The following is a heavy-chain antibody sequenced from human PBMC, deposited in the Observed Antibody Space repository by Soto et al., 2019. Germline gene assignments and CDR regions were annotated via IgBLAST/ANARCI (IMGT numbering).Heavy chain of an antibody. J-gene: IGHJ6*02. CDR1: GFSLSTSGMC. V-gene: IGHV2-70*01. Sequence: SGPTLVNPTQTLTLTCTFSGFSLSTSGMCVSWIRQPPGKALEWLALIDWDDDKYYSTSLKTRLTISKDTSKNQVVLTMTNMDPVDTATYYCARIQGDGYNYYGMDVWGQGTTVTAP. CDR3: ARIQGDGYNYYGMDV. CDR2: IDWDDDK.